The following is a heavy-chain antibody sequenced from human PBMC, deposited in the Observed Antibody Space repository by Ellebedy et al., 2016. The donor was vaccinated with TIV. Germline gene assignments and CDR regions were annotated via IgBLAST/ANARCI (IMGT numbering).Heavy chain of an antibody. V-gene: IGHV4-39*07. CDR2: INHSGST. CDR3: ARTYYYDSSGYYRYNWFDP. CDR1: GGSISSSGYY. J-gene: IGHJ5*02. D-gene: IGHD3-22*01. Sequence: SETLSLXXTVSGGSISSSGYYWSWIRQPPGKGLEWIGEINHSGSTNYNPSLKSRVTISVDTSKNQFSLKLSSVTAADTAVYYCARTYYYDSSGYYRYNWFDPWGQGTLVTVSS.